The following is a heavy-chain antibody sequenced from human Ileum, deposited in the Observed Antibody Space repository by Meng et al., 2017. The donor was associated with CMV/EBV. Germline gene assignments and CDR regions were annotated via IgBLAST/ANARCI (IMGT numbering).Heavy chain of an antibody. CDR3: ARGPGASTREGFDY. J-gene: IGHJ4*02. V-gene: IGHV4-4*07. CDR2: FYSSDTY. Sequence: QLTESGQGLVKPSDTLSLTCTVSGGSVNNYYWSWIRQSAGKGLEWIGRFYSSDTYNYHPSLDSRVTMSLDTSKNQFSLNLRSVTAADTATYYCARGPGASTREGFDYWGLGTLVTVSS. D-gene: IGHD1-26*01. CDR1: GGSVNNYY.